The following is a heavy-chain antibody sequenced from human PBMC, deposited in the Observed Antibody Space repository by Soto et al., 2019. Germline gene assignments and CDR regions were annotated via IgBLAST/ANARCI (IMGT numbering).Heavy chain of an antibody. J-gene: IGHJ4*02. D-gene: IGHD4-17*01. Sequence: ASEVTFGDLGVSRIRQTTGKGLEWVSGINSGGRTYYADSVKGRFTISRDDSKNTLYLQIISLRAEDTAVYYCAKDLRPDGVSDFDYWGQGTLV. CDR2: INSGGRT. V-gene: IGHV3-23*01. CDR1: EVTFGDLG. CDR3: AKDLRPDGVSDFDY.